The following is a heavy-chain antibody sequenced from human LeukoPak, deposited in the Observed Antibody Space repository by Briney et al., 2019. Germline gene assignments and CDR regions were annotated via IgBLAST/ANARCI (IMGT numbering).Heavy chain of an antibody. CDR1: GGSISSYY. CDR3: ARAATIIVDNWFDP. Sequence: PSETLSLTCTVSGGSISSYYWSWIRQPPGKGLEWIGYIYYSGSTNYNPSLKSRVTISVDKSKNQFSLKLSSVTAADTAVYYCARAATIIVDNWFDPWGRGTLVTVSS. D-gene: IGHD3-22*01. V-gene: IGHV4-59*12. J-gene: IGHJ5*02. CDR2: IYYSGST.